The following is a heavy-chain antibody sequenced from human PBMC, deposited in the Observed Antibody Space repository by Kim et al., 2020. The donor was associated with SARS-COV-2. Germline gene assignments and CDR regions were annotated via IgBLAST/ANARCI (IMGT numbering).Heavy chain of an antibody. Sequence: NTNPGNPTYAQGFTGRFVFSLDTSVSTAYLQISSLKAEDTAVYYCARVDYWGQGTLVTVSS. CDR3: ARVDY. V-gene: IGHV7-4-1*02. J-gene: IGHJ4*02. CDR2: NTNPGNP.